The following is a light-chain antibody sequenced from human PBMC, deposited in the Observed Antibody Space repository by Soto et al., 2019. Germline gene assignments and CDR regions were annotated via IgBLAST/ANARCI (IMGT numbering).Light chain of an antibody. CDR3: QQYITYPYA. Sequence: DIQMTQSPSTLSASVGDRVTITCRASHNTSTWLAWYQQRPGKTPKLLISEASKLESGVPSRFSSSGSGTEFTLTISSLQPDDFATYYCQQYITYPYAFGQGTKVEIK. V-gene: IGKV1-5*03. CDR1: HNTSTW. J-gene: IGKJ1*01. CDR2: EAS.